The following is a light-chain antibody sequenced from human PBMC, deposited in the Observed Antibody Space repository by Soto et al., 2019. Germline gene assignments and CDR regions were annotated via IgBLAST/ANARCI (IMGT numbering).Light chain of an antibody. CDR1: QSVDSF. V-gene: IGKV3-15*01. Sequence: ELVMTQSPATLSVSPGEGATLSCRASQSVDSFLAWYQQKPGQAPRLLIYGTSSRATGVSARFSGSGSGTEFTLTISSLQSEDFATYYCQQYNRWPLTFGQGTKVDI. CDR2: GTS. CDR3: QQYNRWPLT. J-gene: IGKJ1*01.